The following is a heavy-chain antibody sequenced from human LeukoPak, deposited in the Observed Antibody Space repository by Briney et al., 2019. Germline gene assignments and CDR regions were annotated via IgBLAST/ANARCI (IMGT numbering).Heavy chain of an antibody. CDR3: ANLAVAGGPFDY. Sequence: GGSLRLSCAASGFTFSSYGMHWVRQAPGKGLEWVAVISYDGSNKYYADSVKGRSTISRDNSKNTLYLQMNSLRAEDTAVYYCANLAVAGGPFDYWGQGTLVTVSS. CDR1: GFTFSSYG. J-gene: IGHJ4*02. D-gene: IGHD6-19*01. CDR2: ISYDGSNK. V-gene: IGHV3-30*18.